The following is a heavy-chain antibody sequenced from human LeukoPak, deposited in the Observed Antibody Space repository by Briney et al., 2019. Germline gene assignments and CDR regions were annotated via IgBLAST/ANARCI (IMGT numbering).Heavy chain of an antibody. J-gene: IGHJ6*02. Sequence: GGSLRLSCAASGFTFSSYWMSWVRQAPGKGLEWVSSISSSARYMYYADSVKGRFTISRDNAKNSLYLQMNSLRAEDTAVYYCARGGVGLVIIPGWEYDYYGLDVWGQGTTVTVSS. CDR2: ISSSARYM. D-gene: IGHD3/OR15-3a*01. V-gene: IGHV3-21*01. CDR3: ARGGVGLVIIPGWEYDYYGLDV. CDR1: GFTFSSYW.